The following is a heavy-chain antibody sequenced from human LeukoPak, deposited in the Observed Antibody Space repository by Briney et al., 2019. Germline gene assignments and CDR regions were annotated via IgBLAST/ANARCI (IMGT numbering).Heavy chain of an antibody. CDR2: IYTSGST. Sequence: SETLSLTCTVSGGSISSYYWSWIRQPPGKGLEWIGYIYTSGSTNYNPPLKSRVTISVDTSKDQFSLKLSSVTAADTAVYYCARLGCRSTSCPNYYYYYMDVWGKGTTVTVSS. CDR1: GGSISSYY. CDR3: ARLGCRSTSCPNYYYYYMDV. J-gene: IGHJ6*03. D-gene: IGHD2-2*01. V-gene: IGHV4-4*09.